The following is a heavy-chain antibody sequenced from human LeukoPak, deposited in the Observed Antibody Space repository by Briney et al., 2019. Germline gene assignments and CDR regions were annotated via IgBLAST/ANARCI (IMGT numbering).Heavy chain of an antibody. V-gene: IGHV1-46*01. Sequence: ASVEVSCEASGYTFTSYYMHWVRQAPGQGLEWMGIINPSGGSTSYAQKFQGRVTMTRDTSTSTVYMELSSLRSEDTAVYYCARDPGGYDILTGYYPDYWGQGTLVTVSS. CDR3: ARDPGGYDILTGYYPDY. CDR2: INPSGGST. CDR1: GYTFTSYY. J-gene: IGHJ4*02. D-gene: IGHD3-9*01.